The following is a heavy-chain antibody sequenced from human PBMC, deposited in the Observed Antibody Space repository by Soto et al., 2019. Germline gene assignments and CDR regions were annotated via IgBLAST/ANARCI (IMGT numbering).Heavy chain of an antibody. V-gene: IGHV3-74*01. CDR2: INSDGSST. J-gene: IGHJ2*01. CDR1: GFNISSYL. Sequence: PGGSMRLSCGASGFNISSYLMHWVSQTPGKGLVWVSRINSDGSSTSYADSVKGRFTISRDNAKNTLYLQMNSLRAEDTAGYYCARVLLRYGDSDWYFDLWGRGTLVTVSS. CDR3: ARVLLRYGDSDWYFDL. D-gene: IGHD4-17*01.